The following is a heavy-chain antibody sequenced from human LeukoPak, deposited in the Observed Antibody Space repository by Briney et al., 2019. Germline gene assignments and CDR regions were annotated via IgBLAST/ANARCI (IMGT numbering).Heavy chain of an antibody. Sequence: ASVKVSCKASGGTFSSYAISWVRQAPGQGLEWMGGIIPIFGTANYAQKFQGRVTITADESTSTAYMELSSLRSEDTAVYYCAKPVVTAILDAFDIWGQGTMVTVSS. CDR1: GGTFSSYA. CDR2: IIPIFGTA. V-gene: IGHV1-69*13. CDR3: AKPVVTAILDAFDI. J-gene: IGHJ3*02. D-gene: IGHD2-21*02.